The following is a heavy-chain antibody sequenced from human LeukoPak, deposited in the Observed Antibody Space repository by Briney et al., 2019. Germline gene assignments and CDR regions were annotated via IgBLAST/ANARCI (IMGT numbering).Heavy chain of an antibody. V-gene: IGHV3-9*01. Sequence: PGGSLRLSCSASGFIFNDYAMHWVRQVPGKGLEWVSGISWHSGNIAYADSVKGRFTISRDNAKNSLYLEMNSLRAEDTAFYYCAKATDIDYDFWSGYFDAWGQGTLVTVSS. D-gene: IGHD3-3*01. J-gene: IGHJ4*02. CDR3: AKATDIDYDFWSGYFDA. CDR1: GFIFNDYA. CDR2: ISWHSGNI.